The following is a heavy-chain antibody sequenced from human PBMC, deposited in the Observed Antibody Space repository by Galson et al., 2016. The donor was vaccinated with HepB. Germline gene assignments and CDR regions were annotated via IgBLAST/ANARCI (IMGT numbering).Heavy chain of an antibody. CDR1: GFPFSSYG. J-gene: IGHJ4*02. D-gene: IGHD3-10*01. Sequence: SLRLSCAASGFPFSSYGIHWVRQAPGKGLEWVAFISYDGREKYYADSLKGRFTISRDNYKSTLYLQMNSLTTEDTAVYYCAREGGWFQSLITQFDYWGQGALVTFSS. CDR2: ISYDGREK. V-gene: IGHV3-30*04. CDR3: AREGGWFQSLITQFDY.